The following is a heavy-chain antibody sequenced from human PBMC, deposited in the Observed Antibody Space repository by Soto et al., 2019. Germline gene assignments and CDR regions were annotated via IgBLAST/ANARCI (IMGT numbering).Heavy chain of an antibody. V-gene: IGHV1-18*01. D-gene: IGHD3-10*01. CDR3: AREFANMVRGVTSMDV. CDR2: ISAYNGNT. CDR1: GYTFTSYG. Sequence: QVQLVQSGAEVKKPGASVKVSCKASGYTFTSYGISLVRQAPGQGLEWMGWISAYNGNTNYAQKLQGRVTMTTDTSTSTAYMELRSLRSDDTAVYYCAREFANMVRGVTSMDVWGQGTTVTVSS. J-gene: IGHJ6*02.